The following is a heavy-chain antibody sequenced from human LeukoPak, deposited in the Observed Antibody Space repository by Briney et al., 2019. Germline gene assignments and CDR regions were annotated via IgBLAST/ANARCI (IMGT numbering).Heavy chain of an antibody. Sequence: GASVKVSCKASGYTFTGYYMHWVRQAPGQGLEWMGWINPNSGGTNYAQKFQGRVTMTRDTSISTAYMELSRLRSDDTAVYYCARRKYCSGGSCYPPRDAFDIWGQGTMVTVSS. CDR3: ARRKYCSGGSCYPPRDAFDI. CDR1: GYTFTGYY. D-gene: IGHD2-15*01. V-gene: IGHV1-2*02. CDR2: INPNSGGT. J-gene: IGHJ3*02.